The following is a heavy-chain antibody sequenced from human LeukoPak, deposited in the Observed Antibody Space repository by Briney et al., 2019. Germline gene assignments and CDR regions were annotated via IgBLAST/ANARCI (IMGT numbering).Heavy chain of an antibody. Sequence: SGTLSLTCAVSGGSISSSNWWSWVRQPPGKGLEWIGSIYYSGNTYYNASLKSQVSISIDTSKNQFSLRLTSVTAADTAVYYCARQTGSGLFILPGGQGTLVTVSS. CDR2: IYYSGNT. D-gene: IGHD3/OR15-3a*01. CDR1: GGSISSSNW. V-gene: IGHV4-4*02. CDR3: ARQTGSGLFILP. J-gene: IGHJ4*02.